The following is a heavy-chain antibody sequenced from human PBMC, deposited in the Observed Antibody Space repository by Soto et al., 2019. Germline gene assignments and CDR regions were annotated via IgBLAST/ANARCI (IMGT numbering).Heavy chain of an antibody. Sequence: SETLSLTCAVYGGPISGYYWSWIRQPPGKGLEWIGEINHSGSTNYNPSLKSRVTISVDTSKNQFSLKLSSVTAADTAVYYCARALDYYDSIGTRYFDYWGQGTLVTVPQ. CDR1: GGPISGYY. CDR2: INHSGST. J-gene: IGHJ4*02. CDR3: ARALDYYDSIGTRYFDY. V-gene: IGHV4-34*01. D-gene: IGHD3-22*01.